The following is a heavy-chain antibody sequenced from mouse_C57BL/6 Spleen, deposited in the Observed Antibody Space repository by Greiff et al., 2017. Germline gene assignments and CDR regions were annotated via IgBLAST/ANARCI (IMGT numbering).Heavy chain of an antibody. D-gene: IGHD1-1*01. Sequence: QVQLQQSGAELMKPEASVKLSCKATGYTFTGYWIEWVKQRPGHGLEWIGEILPGSGSTNYNEKFKGKATFTADTSSNPAYMQLSSLTTEDSAIYYCARSAYYYGSSYIDFYAMDYWGQGTSVTVSS. CDR3: ARSAYYYGSSYIDFYAMDY. J-gene: IGHJ4*01. CDR1: GYTFTGYW. V-gene: IGHV1-9*01. CDR2: ILPGSGST.